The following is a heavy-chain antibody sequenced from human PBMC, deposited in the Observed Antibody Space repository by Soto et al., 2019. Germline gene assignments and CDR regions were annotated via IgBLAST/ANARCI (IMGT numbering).Heavy chain of an antibody. CDR1: GYPVTAYY. Sequence: QLHLVQSGAVVKKPGASVTVSCSASGYPVTAYYMHWVRQAPGRGLEWMGGINPATGAAKYTQTFQGRVTMTRDTSTSTVFMELSGLTSEDTAVFYCAIGGGVGVAGSAAFDMCGQGTLVTVSS. J-gene: IGHJ3*02. D-gene: IGHD3-3*01. CDR3: AIGGGVGVAGSAAFDM. V-gene: IGHV1-2*02. CDR2: INPATGAA.